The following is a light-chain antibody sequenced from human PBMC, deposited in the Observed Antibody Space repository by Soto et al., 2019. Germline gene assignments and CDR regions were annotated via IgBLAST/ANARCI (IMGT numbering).Light chain of an antibody. J-gene: IGLJ3*02. CDR3: QSYDSSLSGVV. CDR2: DNT. CDR1: SSNIGAGYG. V-gene: IGLV1-40*01. Sequence: QSVLTQPPSVSGAPGQRVTISCTGSSSNIGAGYGVHWYQQLPGAAPKLLIYDNTNRPSGVPDRFSSSKSGTSASLGITGLQAEDEADYYCQSYDSSLSGVVFGGGTKLTVL.